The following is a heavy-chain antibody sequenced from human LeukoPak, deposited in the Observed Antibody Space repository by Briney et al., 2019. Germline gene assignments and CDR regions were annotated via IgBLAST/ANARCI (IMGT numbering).Heavy chain of an antibody. CDR1: GGSFSGYF. CDR3: ARGDVNNYYNGMDV. V-gene: IGHV4-34*01. CDR2: INHSGST. Sequence: SETLSLTCAVYGGSFSGYFWSWIRQSPGKGLEWIGEINHSGSTNYNPSLKSRLTISVDTSKNQFSLQLTSVIAADTAVYFCARGDVNNYYNGMDVWGQGTTVTV. J-gene: IGHJ6*02.